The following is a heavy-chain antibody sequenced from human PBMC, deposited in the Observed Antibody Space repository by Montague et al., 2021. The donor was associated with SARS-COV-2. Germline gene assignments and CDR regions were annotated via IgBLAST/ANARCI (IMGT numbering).Heavy chain of an antibody. CDR2: IYYSGST. V-gene: IGHV4-59*01. CDR3: ARTRGYDPLFDF. D-gene: IGHD5-12*01. CDR1: GASISSNF. Sequence: SETLPLTCTVSGASISSNFWSWIRQPPGKGLEWIGYIYYSGSTNYNPSLKSRVTISVDTSKKQFSLQLSSVTAADTAVYYCARTRGYDPLFDFWGQGTLVTVSS. J-gene: IGHJ4*02.